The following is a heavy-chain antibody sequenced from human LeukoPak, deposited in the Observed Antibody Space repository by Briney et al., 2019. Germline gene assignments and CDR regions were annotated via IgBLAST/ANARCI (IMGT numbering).Heavy chain of an antibody. CDR1: GVSMSAFQ. D-gene: IGHD2-8*01. CDR2: VNTKGET. Sequence: PSETLSLTCTVSGVSMSAFQWSWVRKSPEKGLDWIGCVNTKGETNYNPSLKSRVITSVDTSKSQFSLRLTSVTAADTAVYYCATSNDAKIAPFDHWGQGALVTVSS. CDR3: ATSNDAKIAPFDH. J-gene: IGHJ4*02. V-gene: IGHV4-4*09.